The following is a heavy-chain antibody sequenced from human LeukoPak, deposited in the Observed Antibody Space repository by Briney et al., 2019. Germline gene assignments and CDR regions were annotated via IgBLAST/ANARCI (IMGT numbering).Heavy chain of an antibody. D-gene: IGHD6-13*01. Sequence: GGSLRLSCAASGFTFSNHWMSWVRQAPGKGLEWLANIKQEGSEKYYVDSVKGRFTISRDNAKNSLYLQMNSLRAEDTAVYYCASSSREYWGQGTLVTVSS. CDR3: ASSSREY. J-gene: IGHJ4*02. CDR2: IKQEGSEK. CDR1: GFTFSNHW. V-gene: IGHV3-7*01.